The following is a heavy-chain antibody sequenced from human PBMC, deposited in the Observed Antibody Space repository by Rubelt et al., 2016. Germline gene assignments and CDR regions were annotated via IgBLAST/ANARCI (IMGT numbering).Heavy chain of an antibody. J-gene: IGHJ4*02. V-gene: IGHV4-39*07. D-gene: IGHD4/OR15-4a*01. Sequence: QLQLQESGPGLVKPSETLSLTCTVSGGSISSSTYYWGWIRKHPGKGLEWIGRIYYSGSTYYNPSLKSRVTITVDTSKNQSSLKLSAVTAADTAVYYCARGGTKTNFYWGQGTLVTVSS. CDR2: IYYSGST. CDR3: ARGGTKTNFY. CDR1: GGSISSSTYY.